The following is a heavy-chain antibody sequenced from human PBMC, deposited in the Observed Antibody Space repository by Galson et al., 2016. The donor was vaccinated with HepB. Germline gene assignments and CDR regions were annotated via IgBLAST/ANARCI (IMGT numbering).Heavy chain of an antibody. CDR2: INHSGST. Sequence: SETLSLTCAVYGGSFSGYYWSCIRQPPGKGLEWIGEINHSGSTNYNPSLESRVTISVDTSKNQFSLKLTSVTAADTAVYYCARDCSSTSCFDFWGQGTLVTVSS. J-gene: IGHJ4*02. CDR1: GGSFSGYY. D-gene: IGHD2-2*01. CDR3: ARDCSSTSCFDF. V-gene: IGHV4-34*01.